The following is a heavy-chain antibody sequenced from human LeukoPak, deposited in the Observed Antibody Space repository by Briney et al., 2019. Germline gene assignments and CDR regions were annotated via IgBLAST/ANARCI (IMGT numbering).Heavy chain of an antibody. J-gene: IGHJ4*02. Sequence: SETLSLTCTVSGCSITSYYWSWIRQPPGKGLEWIAYIYYTGSTNYNPSLESRVTISVDTSKNQFSLRLSSVTAADTAVYYCARLTVTTAIDYWGQGTLVTVSS. CDR1: GCSITSYY. V-gene: IGHV4-59*01. CDR3: ARLTVTTAIDY. CDR2: IYYTGST. D-gene: IGHD4-17*01.